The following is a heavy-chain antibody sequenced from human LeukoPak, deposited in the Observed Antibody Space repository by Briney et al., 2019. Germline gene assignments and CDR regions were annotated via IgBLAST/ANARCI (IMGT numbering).Heavy chain of an antibody. CDR1: GGSISSYY. J-gene: IGHJ4*02. CDR3: ARGDSSGIVPFDY. D-gene: IGHD3-22*01. Sequence: SETLSLTCTVSGGSISSYYWSWIRQPPGKGLEWIGYIYYSGSTNYNPSLKSRVTMSVDTSKNQFSLKLSSVTAADTAVYYCARGDSSGIVPFDYWGQGTLVTVSS. CDR2: IYYSGST. V-gene: IGHV4-59*12.